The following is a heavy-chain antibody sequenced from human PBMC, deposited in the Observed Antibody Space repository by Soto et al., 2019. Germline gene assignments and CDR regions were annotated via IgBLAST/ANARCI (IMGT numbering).Heavy chain of an antibody. CDR3: ARDSGEVAARLELDY. CDR2: IWYDGSNK. D-gene: IGHD6-6*01. V-gene: IGHV3-33*01. Sequence: QVQLVESGGGVVQPGRSLRLSCAASGFTFSSYGMHWVRQAPGTGLEWVAVIWYDGSNKYYADSVKGRFTISRDNSKNTLYLQMNSLRAEDTAVYYCARDSGEVAARLELDYWGQGTLVTVSS. J-gene: IGHJ4*02. CDR1: GFTFSSYG.